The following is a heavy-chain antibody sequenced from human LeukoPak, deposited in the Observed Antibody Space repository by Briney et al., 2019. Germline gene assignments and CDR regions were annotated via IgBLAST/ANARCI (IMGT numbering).Heavy chain of an antibody. V-gene: IGHV3-33*01. CDR3: TRYNNDHFDY. D-gene: IGHD1-14*01. CDR1: GFTFGGYG. CDR2: IAYDGSRA. Sequence: GRSLRLSCAGSGFTFGGYGMHWFRQTPGKGLEWVAVIAYDGSRAFYADSVKGRFTISRDNSRNTMSVQMDDLRAEDTAVYYCTRYNNDHFDYWAREPWSPSPQ. J-gene: IGHJ4*02.